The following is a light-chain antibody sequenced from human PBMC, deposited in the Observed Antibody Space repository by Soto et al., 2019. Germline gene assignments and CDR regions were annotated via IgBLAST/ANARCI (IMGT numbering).Light chain of an antibody. CDR3: QSYDTNSVV. CDR2: EDD. V-gene: IGLV6-57*02. J-gene: IGLJ2*01. Sequence: NFMLTQPHSVSGSPGKTVTISCTGSSGSITSNYVQWYQQRQGSAPIIVIYEDDQRPSGVPDRFSGSIDRSSNSASLTISGLKTEDEADYYCQSYDTNSVVFGGGTQLTVL. CDR1: SGSITSNY.